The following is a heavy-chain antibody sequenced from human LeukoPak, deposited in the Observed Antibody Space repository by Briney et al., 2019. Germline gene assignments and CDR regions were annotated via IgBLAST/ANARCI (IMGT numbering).Heavy chain of an antibody. CDR2: INPSGGST. V-gene: IGHV1-46*01. Sequence: ASVKVSCKASGYTFTTYYMHGLRQPPGQGLEWMGIINPSGGSTSNSQKFQDRVTMTRDTSPSTVYMELSRLRSEDTAVYYCARGGNSEDPYYYYGMDVWGQGTTVTVSS. CDR1: GYTFTTYY. D-gene: IGHD4-23*01. CDR3: ARGGNSEDPYYYYGMDV. J-gene: IGHJ6*02.